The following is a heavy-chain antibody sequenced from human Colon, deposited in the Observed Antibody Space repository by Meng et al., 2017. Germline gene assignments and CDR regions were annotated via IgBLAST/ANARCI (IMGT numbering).Heavy chain of an antibody. J-gene: IGHJ1*01. CDR2: VAPDGTDT. CDR1: GFIFTDHW. CDR3: TNDRLTH. V-gene: IGHV3-74*01. Sequence: EVQFVESGGGFAQPAGSLRLSCAGSGFIFTDHWMHWVRQGPGKGLEWVARVAPDGTDTYADSVKGRFTISRDNAKNTQYLQMSSLRVEDTAVYFCTNDRLTHWGQGTLVTVSS. D-gene: IGHD3-9*01.